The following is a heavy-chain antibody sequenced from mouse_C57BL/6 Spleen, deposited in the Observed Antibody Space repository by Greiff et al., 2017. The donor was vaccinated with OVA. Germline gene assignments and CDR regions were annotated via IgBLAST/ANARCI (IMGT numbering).Heavy chain of an antibody. D-gene: IGHD1-1*01. V-gene: IGHV1-52*01. CDR3: ARSGYYGSSSFFDY. CDR2: IDPSDSET. CDR1: GYTFTSYW. Sequence: QVQLQQPGAELVRPGSSVKLSCKASGYTFTSYWMHWVKQRPIQGLEWIGNIDPSDSETHYNQKFKDKATLTVDKSSSTAYMQLSSLTSEDSAVYYFARSGYYGSSSFFDYWGQGTTLTVSS. J-gene: IGHJ2*01.